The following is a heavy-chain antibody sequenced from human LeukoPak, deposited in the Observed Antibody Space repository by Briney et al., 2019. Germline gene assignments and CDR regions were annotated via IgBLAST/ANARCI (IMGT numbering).Heavy chain of an antibody. CDR2: ISYDGSNK. CDR1: GFTFSSYG. CDR3: AKGYDYTVVTPEFDY. V-gene: IGHV3-30*18. J-gene: IGHJ4*02. D-gene: IGHD4-23*01. Sequence: PGGSLRLSCAASGFTFSSYGMHWVRQAPGKGLEWVAVISYDGSNKYYADSVKGRFTISRDNSKNTLYLQMNSLRAEDTAVYYCAKGYDYTVVTPEFDYWGQGTLVTVSS.